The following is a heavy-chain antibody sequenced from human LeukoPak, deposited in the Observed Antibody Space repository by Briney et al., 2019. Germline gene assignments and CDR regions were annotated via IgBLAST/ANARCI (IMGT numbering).Heavy chain of an antibody. V-gene: IGHV3-53*01. J-gene: IGHJ3*02. CDR2: TYTGGNS. CDR1: GFTFSRYW. Sequence: PGGSLRLSCSASGFTFSRYWMVWVRQAPGKGLEWVSVTYTGGNSYYADSVKGRFIISRDISKNTLYLQMNSLRAEDSALYYCARGGRGSAAVVAPRSFDIWGQGTMVTVSS. D-gene: IGHD3-22*01. CDR3: ARGGRGSAAVVAPRSFDI.